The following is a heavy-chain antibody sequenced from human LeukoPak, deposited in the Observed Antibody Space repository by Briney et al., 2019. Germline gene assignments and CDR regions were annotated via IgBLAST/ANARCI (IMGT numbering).Heavy chain of an antibody. CDR3: VRGGYSSSWSSGLVTIFDY. CDR1: RDTFTDYH. V-gene: IGHV1-2*02. Sequence: ASVKVSCKASRDTFTDYHMHWVRQAPGQGLEWMGWINPKTGDTNYAQKFQGRVTMTRDTSISTAYMELSRLRSDDTAVYYCVRGGYSSSWSSGLVTIFDYWGQGTLVTVSS. CDR2: INPKTGDT. J-gene: IGHJ4*02. D-gene: IGHD6-13*01.